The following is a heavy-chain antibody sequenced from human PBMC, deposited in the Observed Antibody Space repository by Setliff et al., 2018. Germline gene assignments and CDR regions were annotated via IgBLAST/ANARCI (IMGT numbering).Heavy chain of an antibody. D-gene: IGHD3-22*01. V-gene: IGHV4-38-2*01. CDR2: IYHSGST. Sequence: PSLTCAVSGYSISSGYYWGWIRLPPGKGLEWIGSIYHSGSTYYNPSLKSRVTISVDTSKNQFSLKLSSVTAADTAVYYCARGKIRITMIVVPTGGAFDIWGQGTMVTVSS. CDR1: GYSISSGYY. J-gene: IGHJ3*02. CDR3: ARGKIRITMIVVPTGGAFDI.